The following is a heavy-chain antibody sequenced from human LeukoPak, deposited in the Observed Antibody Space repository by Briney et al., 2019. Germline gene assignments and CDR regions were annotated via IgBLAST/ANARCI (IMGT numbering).Heavy chain of an antibody. CDR2: MNPNSGNT. Sequence: ASVKVSCRTSGYTFTAYEIHWVRQATGQGLEWMGWMNPNSGNTGYEQKFQGRVTMTRDTSMTTAYMELSSLRSDDTAVYYCARDSREYCGGDCPFNYWGQGTLVTVSS. D-gene: IGHD2-21*02. V-gene: IGHV1-8*01. J-gene: IGHJ4*02. CDR3: ARDSREYCGGDCPFNY. CDR1: GYTFTAYE.